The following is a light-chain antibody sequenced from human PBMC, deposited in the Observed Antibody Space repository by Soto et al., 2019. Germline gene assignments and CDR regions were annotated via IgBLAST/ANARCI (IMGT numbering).Light chain of an antibody. V-gene: IGLV4-69*01. CDR2: LTSDGSH. CDR3: QTWGTGPVV. CDR1: SGHSSYA. Sequence: QLVLTQSPSASASLGASVKLTCTLSSGHSSYAIAWHQQQPEKGPRYLMKLTSDGSHSKGDGVPDRFSGSSSGAERYLTISSLQSEDEADYYCQTWGTGPVVFGGGTKVTVL. J-gene: IGLJ2*01.